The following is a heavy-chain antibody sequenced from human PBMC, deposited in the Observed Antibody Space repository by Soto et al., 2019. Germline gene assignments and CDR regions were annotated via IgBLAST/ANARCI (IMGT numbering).Heavy chain of an antibody. CDR1: GYTFTGYA. CDR2: INAGNGNT. J-gene: IGHJ4*02. CDR3: ARAVAVPADFDY. V-gene: IGHV1-3*05. Sequence: QVQLVQSGAEEKKPGASVKVSCKASGYTFTGYAMHWVRQAPGHRLEWMGWINAGNGNTKYSQKFQGRVTITRDTSASTTCMELSSLRSEDTAVYYCARAVAVPADFDYWGQGTLVTVSS. D-gene: IGHD6-19*01.